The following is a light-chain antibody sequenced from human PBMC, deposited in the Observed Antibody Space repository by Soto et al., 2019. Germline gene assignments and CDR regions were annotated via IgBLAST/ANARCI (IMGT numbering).Light chain of an antibody. V-gene: IGLV2-14*01. Sequence: QSALTQPASVSGSPGQSITISCTGTSSDVGGYNYVSWYQQHPGKAPKLMIYDVSNRPSGVSNRFSGSKSGNTASLTISGLQAGDEADYYCSSYTSSSTPEVVFGGGTKVTVL. J-gene: IGLJ2*01. CDR2: DVS. CDR3: SSYTSSSTPEVV. CDR1: SSDVGGYNY.